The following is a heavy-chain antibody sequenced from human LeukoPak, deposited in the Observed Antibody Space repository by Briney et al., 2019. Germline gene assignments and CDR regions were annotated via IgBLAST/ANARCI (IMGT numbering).Heavy chain of an antibody. CDR3: AREETDYYDSSGYYYFDY. V-gene: IGHV1-69*06. Sequence: SVKVSCKASGGTFSSYAVSWVRQAPGQGLEWMGGIIPIFGTANYAQKFQGRVTITADKSTSTAYMELSSLRSDDTAVYYCAREETDYYDSSGYYYFDYWGQGTLVTVSS. J-gene: IGHJ4*02. CDR1: GGTFSSYA. D-gene: IGHD3-22*01. CDR2: IIPIFGTA.